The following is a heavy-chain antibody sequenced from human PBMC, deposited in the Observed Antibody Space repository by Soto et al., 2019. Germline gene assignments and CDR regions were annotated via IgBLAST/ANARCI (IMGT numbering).Heavy chain of an antibody. CDR3: ATSGAELRFLENLFGY. J-gene: IGHJ4*02. CDR2: FDPEDGET. D-gene: IGHD3-3*01. V-gene: IGHV1-24*01. Sequence: ASVKVSCKVSGYTLTELAMHWVRQAPGKGLEWMGGFDPEDGETIYAQKFQGRVTMTEDTSTDTAYMELSSLRSEDTAVYYCATSGAELRFLENLFGYWGQGTLVTVSS. CDR1: GYTLTELA.